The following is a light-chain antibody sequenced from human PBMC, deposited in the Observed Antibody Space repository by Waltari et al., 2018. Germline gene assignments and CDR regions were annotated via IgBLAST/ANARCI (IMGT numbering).Light chain of an antibody. Sequence: EIVLTQSPVTLSLSPGDRATLSCRASQSVSKHLAWYQQKTGQPPRLLIYDATSRATGIPAMFSGSGSGTDFTLTISSLEPEDFAVYYCQQRANWPPGLTFGGGTKVEIK. V-gene: IGKV3-11*01. CDR1: QSVSKH. CDR2: DAT. CDR3: QQRANWPPGLT. J-gene: IGKJ4*01.